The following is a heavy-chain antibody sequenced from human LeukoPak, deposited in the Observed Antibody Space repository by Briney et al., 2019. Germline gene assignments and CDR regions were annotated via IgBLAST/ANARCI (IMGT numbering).Heavy chain of an antibody. CDR1: GGSISSSSYY. V-gene: IGHV4-39*01. Sequence: PSETLSLTXTVSGGSISSSSYYWGWIRQPPGKGLEWIGSIYYSGSTYYNPSLKSRVTISVDTSKNQFSLKLSSVTAADTAVYYCARSPSSGSYYLPAYYFDYWGQGTLVTVSS. J-gene: IGHJ4*02. D-gene: IGHD1-26*01. CDR3: ARSPSSGSYYLPAYYFDY. CDR2: IYYSGST.